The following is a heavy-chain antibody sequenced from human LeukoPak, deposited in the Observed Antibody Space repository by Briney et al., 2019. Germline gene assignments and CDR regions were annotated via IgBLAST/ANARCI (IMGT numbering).Heavy chain of an antibody. V-gene: IGHV3-30*18. CDR3: ANGQLVDY. CDR2: ISYDGSNK. D-gene: IGHD6-6*01. J-gene: IGHJ4*02. CDR1: GFTFSSYG. Sequence: PGRSLRLSCAASGFTFSSYGMHWVRQAPGKGLEWVAVISYDGSNKYYADSVKGRFTISRDNSKNTLYLQMNSLRAEDTAVYYCANGQLVDYWGQGTLVTVSS.